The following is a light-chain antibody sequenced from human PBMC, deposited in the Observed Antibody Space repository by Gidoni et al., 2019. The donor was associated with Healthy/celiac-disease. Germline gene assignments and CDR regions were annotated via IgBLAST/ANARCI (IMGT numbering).Light chain of an antibody. CDR2: AAS. Sequence: DIQMPHPPSSLSASVGDRVTITCRASQSISSYLNWYQQKPGKAPKLLIFAASSLQSGVPSRFSGSGSGTDFTLTISSLQPEDFATYYCQQSFSTPTWTFGQGTKVEIK. CDR1: QSISSY. V-gene: IGKV1-39*01. J-gene: IGKJ1*01. CDR3: QQSFSTPTWT.